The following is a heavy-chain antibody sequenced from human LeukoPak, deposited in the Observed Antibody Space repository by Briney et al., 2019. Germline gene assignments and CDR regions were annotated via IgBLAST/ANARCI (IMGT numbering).Heavy chain of an antibody. CDR1: GYTFTGYY. Sequence: ASVKVSCKASGYTFTGYYMHWVRQAPGQGLEWMGIINPSGGSTSYAQKFQGRVTMTRDTSTSTVYMELSSLRSEDTAVYYCAGDRPIVGATEGLGSLDIWGQGTMVTVSS. D-gene: IGHD1-26*01. CDR2: INPSGGST. J-gene: IGHJ3*02. CDR3: AGDRPIVGATEGLGSLDI. V-gene: IGHV1-46*01.